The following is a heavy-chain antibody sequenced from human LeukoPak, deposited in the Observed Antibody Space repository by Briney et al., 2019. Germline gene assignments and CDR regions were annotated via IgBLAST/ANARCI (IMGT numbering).Heavy chain of an antibody. CDR3: ARPVDGYSSSWYWFGP. D-gene: IGHD6-13*01. J-gene: IGHJ5*02. CDR1: GGTFSSYA. V-gene: IGHV1-69*01. CDR2: IIPIFGTA. Sequence: SVKVSCKASGGTFSSYAISWVRQAPGQGLEWMGGIIPIFGTANYAQKFQGRVTITADESTSTAYMELSSLRSEDTAVYYCARPVDGYSSSWYWFGPWGQGTLVTVSS.